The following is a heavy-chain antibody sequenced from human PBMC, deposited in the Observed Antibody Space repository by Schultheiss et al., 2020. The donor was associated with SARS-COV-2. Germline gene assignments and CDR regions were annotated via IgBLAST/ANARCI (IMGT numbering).Heavy chain of an antibody. D-gene: IGHD3-3*02. Sequence: GGSLRLSCAASGFTFSSYEMNWVRQAPGKGLEWVSYISSSGSTIYYADSVKGRFTISRDSFKNTLYLQMNSLTPEDTAVYYCAKAVPILAFANWYSFFDPWGQGTLVTVSS. CDR2: ISSSGSTI. CDR1: GFTFSSYE. CDR3: AKAVPILAFANWYSFFDP. V-gene: IGHV3-48*03. J-gene: IGHJ5*02.